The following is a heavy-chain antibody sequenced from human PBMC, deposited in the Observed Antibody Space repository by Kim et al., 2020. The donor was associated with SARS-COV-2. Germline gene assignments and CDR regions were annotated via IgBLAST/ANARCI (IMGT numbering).Heavy chain of an antibody. CDR2: IHYSGAI. CDR1: GGSIDRSNYY. D-gene: IGHD7-27*01. CDR3: ARPRTEVSGAVDF. Sequence: SETLSLTCTVSGGSIDRSNYYWAWFRQPPGRGLEWIASIHYSGAIYSNPSPRSRVAISVDKSKNQFSLSLDSVTAADTAVFFCARPRTEVSGAVDFWGQGTLVTISS. J-gene: IGHJ4*02. V-gene: IGHV4-39*01.